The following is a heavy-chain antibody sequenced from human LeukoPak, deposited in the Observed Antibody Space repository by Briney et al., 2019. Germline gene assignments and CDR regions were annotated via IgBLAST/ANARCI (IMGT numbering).Heavy chain of an antibody. V-gene: IGHV4-34*01. J-gene: IGHJ4*02. CDR1: GGSFSGYY. CDR2: IYHSGST. Sequence: PSETLSLTCAVYGGSFSGYYWSWIRQPPGKGLEWIGSIYHSGSTYYNPSLKSRVTISVDTSKNQFSLKLSSVTAADTAVYYCARDAFFTDYWGQGTLVTVSS. D-gene: IGHD2/OR15-2a*01. CDR3: ARDAFFTDY.